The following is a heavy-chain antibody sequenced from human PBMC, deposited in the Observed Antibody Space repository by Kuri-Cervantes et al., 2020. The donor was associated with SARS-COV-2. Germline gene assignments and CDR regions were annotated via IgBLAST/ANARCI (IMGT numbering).Heavy chain of an antibody. V-gene: IGHV3-21*01. CDR1: GFTFSSYS. CDR2: ISSSSSYI. Sequence: GESLKISCAASGFTFSSYSMNWVRQAPGKGLEWVSSISSSSSYIYYADSVKGRFTISRDNAKNSLYLQMNSLRAEDTAVYYCARDFPAYCTNGVCYLEYFQHWGQGTLVTVSS. D-gene: IGHD2-8*01. CDR3: ARDFPAYCTNGVCYLEYFQH. J-gene: IGHJ1*01.